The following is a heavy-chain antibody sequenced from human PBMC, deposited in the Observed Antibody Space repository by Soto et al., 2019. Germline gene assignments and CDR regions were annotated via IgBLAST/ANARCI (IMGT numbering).Heavy chain of an antibody. CDR3: ARRYCSGGSCYDYYYYGMDV. J-gene: IGHJ6*02. Sequence: GESLKISCKCSGYRFTSYWIGWVRQMPGKGLEWMGIIYPGDSDTRYSPSFQGQVTISADKSISTAYLQWSSLKASDTAMYYCARRYCSGGSCYDYYYYGMDVWGQGTTVTVSS. CDR1: GYRFTSYW. D-gene: IGHD2-15*01. CDR2: IYPGDSDT. V-gene: IGHV5-51*01.